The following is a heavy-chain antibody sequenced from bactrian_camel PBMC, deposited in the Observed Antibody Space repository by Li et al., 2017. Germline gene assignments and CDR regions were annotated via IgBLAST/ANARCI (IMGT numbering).Heavy chain of an antibody. D-gene: IGHD5*01. CDR3: AAGDEHGYTDALHY. CDR1: GLVAFGDAD. CDR2: IGSDGDT. Sequence: QVQLVESGGGSVQAGESLRLSCVASGLVAFGDADKGWYRQTSKNECERVSSIGSDGDTWYADSVKGRFTISRDNAKNTLYLQMNSLKPEDTAVYYCAAGDEHGYTDALHYRGQGTQVTVS. V-gene: IGHV3S55*01. J-gene: IGHJ4*01.